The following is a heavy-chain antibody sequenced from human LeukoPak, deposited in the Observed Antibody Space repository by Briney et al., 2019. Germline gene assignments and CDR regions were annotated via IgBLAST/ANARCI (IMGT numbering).Heavy chain of an antibody. D-gene: IGHD4-17*01. CDR2: ISYDGSNK. Sequence: PGGSLRLSCAASGFTFSSYAMHWVRQAPGKGLEWVAVISYDGSNKYYADSVKGRFTISRDNSKNTLYLQMNSLRAEDTAVYYCATPVGVMTTVTTDDYWGQGTLVTVSS. CDR1: GFTFSSYA. V-gene: IGHV3-30-3*01. CDR3: ATPVGVMTTVTTDDY. J-gene: IGHJ4*02.